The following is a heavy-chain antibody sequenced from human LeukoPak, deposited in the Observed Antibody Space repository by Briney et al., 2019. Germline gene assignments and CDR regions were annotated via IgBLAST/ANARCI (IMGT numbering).Heavy chain of an antibody. CDR1: GYTFTDYW. J-gene: IGHJ4*02. Sequence: GDSLKISCKTFGYTFTDYWIGWVRQMPGKGLEWMGIIYPIDSDTRYSPSFQGQVTISADKSISTAYLQWSSLKASDTAMYYCARRQTHNYDILTGPFDYWGQGTLVTVSS. CDR3: ARRQTHNYDILTGPFDY. V-gene: IGHV5-51*01. CDR2: IYPIDSDT. D-gene: IGHD3-9*01.